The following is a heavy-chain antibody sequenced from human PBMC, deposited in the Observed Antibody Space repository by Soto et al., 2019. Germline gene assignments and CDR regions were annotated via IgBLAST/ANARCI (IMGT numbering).Heavy chain of an antibody. D-gene: IGHD6-13*01. CDR2: ISYDGSNK. CDR3: AKDRDNQRRIAAWLAYYFDY. V-gene: IGHV3-30*18. Sequence: QVQLVESGGGVVQPARSLRLSCAASGFTFSSYGMHWVRQAPGKGLEWVAVISYDGSNKYYADSVKGRFTISRDNSKNTLYLQMNSLRAEETAVYYCAKDRDNQRRIAAWLAYYFDYWGQGTLVTVSS. CDR1: GFTFSSYG. J-gene: IGHJ4*02.